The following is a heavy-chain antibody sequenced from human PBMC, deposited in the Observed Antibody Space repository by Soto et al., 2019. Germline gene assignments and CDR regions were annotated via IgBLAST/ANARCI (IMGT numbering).Heavy chain of an antibody. V-gene: IGHV3-30*18. CDR2: ISYDGSNK. D-gene: IGHD5-12*01. Sequence: QVQLVESGGGVVQPGRSLRFSCAASGFTFSSYGMHWVRQAPGKGLEWVAVISYDGSNKYYADSVKGRFPISRDNSKNKLYLQMNSLRAEDKAVYYCSKDWVVSGYSDYAGTPLDYWGQGTMVTVSS. CDR3: SKDWVVSGYSDYAGTPLDY. CDR1: GFTFSSYG. J-gene: IGHJ4*02.